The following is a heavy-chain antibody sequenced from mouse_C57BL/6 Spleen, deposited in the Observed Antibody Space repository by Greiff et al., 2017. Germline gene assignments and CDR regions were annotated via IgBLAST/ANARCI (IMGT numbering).Heavy chain of an antibody. CDR1: GYTFTSYW. Sequence: QVQLKQPGAELVRPGTSVKLSCKASGYTFTSYWMHWVKQRPGQGLEWIGVIDPSDSYTNYNQKFKGKATLTVDTASSTAYMQLSSLTSEDSAVYYCAIITVVEADYWGQGTTRTVSS. CDR2: IDPSDSYT. CDR3: AIITVVEADY. J-gene: IGHJ2*01. V-gene: IGHV1-59*01. D-gene: IGHD1-1*01.